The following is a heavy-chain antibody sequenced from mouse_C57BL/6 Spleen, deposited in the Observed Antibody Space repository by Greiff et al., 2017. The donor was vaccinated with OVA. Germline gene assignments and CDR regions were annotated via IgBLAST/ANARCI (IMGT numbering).Heavy chain of an antibody. J-gene: IGHJ2*01. CDR1: GYTFTSYW. CDR3: ARLTTVGPFDY. V-gene: IGHV1-72*01. D-gene: IGHD1-1*01. Sequence: QVQLQQPGTELVKPGASVKLSCKASGYTFTSYWMHWVKQRPGQGLEWIGRIDPNSGGTKYNEKFKSKATLTVDKPSSTAYMQLSSLTSEDSAVYYCARLTTVGPFDYWGQGTTLTVSS. CDR2: IDPNSGGT.